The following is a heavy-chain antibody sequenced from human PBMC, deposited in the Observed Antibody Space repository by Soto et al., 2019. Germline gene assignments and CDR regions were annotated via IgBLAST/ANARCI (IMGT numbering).Heavy chain of an antibody. J-gene: IGHJ6*02. CDR2: INAGNGNT. D-gene: IGHD6-19*01. CDR1: GYTFTSYA. V-gene: IGHV1-3*01. CDR3: ASRQVVAGTNDYYYGMDV. Sequence: ASLKVSCKASGYTFTSYAMHCVSQAPGQRIEWMGWINAGNGNTKYSQKFQGRVTIIRDTAASTAYMELSSLRSEDTAVYYCASRQVVAGTNDYYYGMDVWGQGTTVTVSS.